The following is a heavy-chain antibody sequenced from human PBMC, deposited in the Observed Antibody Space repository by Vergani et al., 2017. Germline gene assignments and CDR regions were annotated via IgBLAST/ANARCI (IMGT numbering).Heavy chain of an antibody. J-gene: IGHJ6*02. D-gene: IGHD3-16*01. CDR2: IYYSGST. Sequence: QVQLQESGPGLVKPSETLSLTCTVSGGSISSYYWSWIRQPPGKGLEWIGYIYYSGSTNYNPSLKSRVTISVDTSKNQFSLKLSSVTAAETAVYYCARSRMGDGMDVWGQGTTVTVSS. V-gene: IGHV4-59*01. CDR3: ARSRMGDGMDV. CDR1: GGSISSYY.